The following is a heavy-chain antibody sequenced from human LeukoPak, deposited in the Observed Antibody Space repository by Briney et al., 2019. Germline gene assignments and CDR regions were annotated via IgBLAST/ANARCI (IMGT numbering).Heavy chain of an antibody. CDR1: GGSISSSSYY. J-gene: IGHJ5*02. D-gene: IGHD2-2*01. V-gene: IGHV4-39*07. CDR2: IYYSGST. CDR3: ARDLGRSSSHTA. Sequence: SETLSLTCTVSGGSISSSSYYWGWIRQPPGKGLEWIGSIYYSGSTYYNPSLKSRVTISVDTSKNQFSLKLSSVTAADTAVYYCARDLGRSSSHTAWGQGTLVTVSS.